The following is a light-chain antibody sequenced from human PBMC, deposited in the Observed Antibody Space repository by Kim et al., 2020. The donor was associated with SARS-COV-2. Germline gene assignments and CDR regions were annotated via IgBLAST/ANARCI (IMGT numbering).Light chain of an antibody. V-gene: IGKV3-20*01. J-gene: IGKJ1*01. CDR2: GAS. CDR3: QQFHVLPWT. CDR1: QSLSNNY. Sequence: EVVLTQSPSTLSLSPGEGATLSCRASQSLSNNYLAWYQQRPGQAPRLLIYGASNRATGITGRFSGSGSGTDFTLTISRLEPEDFVVYFCQQFHVLPWTVGRGPKVDIK.